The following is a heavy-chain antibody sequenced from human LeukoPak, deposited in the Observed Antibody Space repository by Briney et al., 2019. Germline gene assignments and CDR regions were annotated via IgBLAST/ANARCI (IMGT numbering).Heavy chain of an antibody. CDR1: GYTFTSYD. CDR2: MNPNSGNT. J-gene: IGHJ4*02. V-gene: IGHV1-8*01. Sequence: ASVKVSCKASGYTFTSYDINWVRQATGQGLEWMGWMNPNSGNTGYAQKFQGRVTMTRNTSISTAYMELSSLRSEDTAVYYCARGSVYRVATTDGYWGQGTLVTVSS. D-gene: IGHD5-12*01. CDR3: ARGSVYRVATTDGY.